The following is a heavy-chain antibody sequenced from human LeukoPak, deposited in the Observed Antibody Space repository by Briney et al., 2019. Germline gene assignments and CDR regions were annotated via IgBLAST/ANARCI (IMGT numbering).Heavy chain of an antibody. J-gene: IGHJ4*02. CDR3: ARQFGNYMAY. V-gene: IGHV6-1*01. D-gene: IGHD3-16*01. Sequence: SQTLSLTCALSGDSLSSNSAAWHWLRQSPWRGLEWLGRTYYRSKWYNEYAVSVKSRITINPDTSKNQFSLQLNPVTPEDTAVYYCARQFGNYMAYWGQGTLVTVSS. CDR1: GDSLSSNSAA. CDR2: TYYRSKWYN.